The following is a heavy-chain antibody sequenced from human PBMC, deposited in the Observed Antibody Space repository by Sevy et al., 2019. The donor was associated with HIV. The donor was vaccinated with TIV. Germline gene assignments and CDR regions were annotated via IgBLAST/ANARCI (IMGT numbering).Heavy chain of an antibody. Sequence: AEVKVSCKASGYTFTSYYMHWVRQAPGQGLERMGIINPSGRSTSYAQKFQGRVTMSRDTSTSTVYMELSSLRSEDTAVCYRARTNVVVVADTRDYYYYMDVWGKGTPVTVSS. CDR3: ARTNVVVVADTRDYYYYMDV. D-gene: IGHD2-15*01. V-gene: IGHV1-46*01. CDR1: GYTFTSYY. J-gene: IGHJ6*03. CDR2: INPSGRST.